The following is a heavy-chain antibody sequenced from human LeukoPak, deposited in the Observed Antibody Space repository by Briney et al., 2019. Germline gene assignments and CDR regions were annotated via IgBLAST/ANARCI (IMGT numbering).Heavy chain of an antibody. D-gene: IGHD3-10*01. V-gene: IGHV4-34*01. CDR1: GGSFSGYY. CDR3: ARRGNYYGSVDY. CDR2: INHSGST. J-gene: IGHJ4*02. Sequence: SETLSLTCAVYGGSFSGYYWSWIRQPPGKGLEWIGEINHSGSTNYNPSLKSRVTISVDTSKNQFSLKLSSVTAADTAVYYCARRGNYYGSVDYWGQGTLVTVSS.